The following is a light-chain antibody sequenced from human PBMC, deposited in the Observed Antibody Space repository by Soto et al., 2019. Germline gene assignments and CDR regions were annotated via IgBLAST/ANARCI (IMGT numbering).Light chain of an antibody. J-gene: IGKJ1*01. CDR3: QHYNSYSEA. CDR2: DAS. CDR1: QSVGSN. Sequence: EIVMTQSPATLSVSPGERVTLSCRARQSVGSNLAWYQQKPGQAPRLLIYDASSRATGIPARFSGSGSGTEFTLTISSLQPDDFATYYCQHYNSYSEAFGQGTKVDI. V-gene: IGKV3D-15*01.